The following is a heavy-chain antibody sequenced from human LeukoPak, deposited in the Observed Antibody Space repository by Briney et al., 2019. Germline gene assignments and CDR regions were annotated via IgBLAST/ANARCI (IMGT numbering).Heavy chain of an antibody. Sequence: GGSLRLSCTTSGFTFGDYAMSWVRQAPGKGLEWVGFIRSKAYGGTTEYAASVKGRFTISRDDSKSIAYLQMNSLKTEDTAVYYCVKLMTTVVIEYYFDYWGQGTLVTASS. CDR1: GFTFGDYA. V-gene: IGHV3-49*04. J-gene: IGHJ4*02. CDR2: IRSKAYGGTT. D-gene: IGHD4-23*01. CDR3: VKLMTTVVIEYYFDY.